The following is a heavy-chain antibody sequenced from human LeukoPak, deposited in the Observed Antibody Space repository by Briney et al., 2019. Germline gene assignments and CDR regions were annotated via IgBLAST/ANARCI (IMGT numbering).Heavy chain of an antibody. CDR2: INHSGST. V-gene: IGHV4-34*01. Sequence: SETLSLTCAVYGGSFGGYYWSWIRQPPGKGLEWIGEINHSGSTNYNPSLKSRVTISGGTSKNQFSLKLSTVTAADTAVYYCARAGRGSGYLSYWGQGTLVTVSS. D-gene: IGHD3-3*01. CDR1: GGSFGGYY. CDR3: ARAGRGSGYLSY. J-gene: IGHJ4*02.